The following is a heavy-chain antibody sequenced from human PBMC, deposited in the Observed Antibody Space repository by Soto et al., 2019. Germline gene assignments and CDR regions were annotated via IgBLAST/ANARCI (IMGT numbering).Heavy chain of an antibody. CDR2: IIPILGIA. CDR3: ARDNCSSTSCSGGWFDP. V-gene: IGHV1-69*04. D-gene: IGHD2-2*01. Sequence: GASVKLSCKASGGTFSSYTISSVRQAPGQGLEWMGRIIPILGIANYEQKFQGRVTITADKSTSTAYMELSSLRSEDTAVYYCARDNCSSTSCSGGWFDPWGKGTLVTVSS. J-gene: IGHJ5*02. CDR1: GGTFSSYT.